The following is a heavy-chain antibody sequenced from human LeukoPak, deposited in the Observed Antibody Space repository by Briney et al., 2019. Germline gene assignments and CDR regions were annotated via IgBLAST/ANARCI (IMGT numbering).Heavy chain of an antibody. CDR2: IIPIFGTA. V-gene: IGHV1-69*05. CDR1: GGTFSNYA. CDR3: AKDRASSSWSRDAFDI. Sequence: SVKVSCKASGGTFSNYAISWVRQAPGQGLEWMGGIIPIFGTANYAQKFQGRVTITTDEFTSTVYMEVSSVRFEDTAVYYCAKDRASSSWSRDAFDIWGQGTVVTVSS. D-gene: IGHD6-13*01. J-gene: IGHJ3*02.